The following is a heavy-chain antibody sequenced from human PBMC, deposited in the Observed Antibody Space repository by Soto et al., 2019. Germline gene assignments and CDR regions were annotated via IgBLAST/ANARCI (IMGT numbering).Heavy chain of an antibody. D-gene: IGHD6-19*01. CDR3: AIDGNWLDVYFDV. J-gene: IGHJ4*02. Sequence: GGSLRLSCVASGIEFSNYAMSWVRQAPGKGLEWVSISSASGRSRYHADFVKGRFTISRDNSKNTLYLHMTNLRAEDTAVYYCAIDGNWLDVYFDVWGQGTPVTVPS. CDR2: SSASGRSR. CDR1: GIEFSNYA. V-gene: IGHV3-23*01.